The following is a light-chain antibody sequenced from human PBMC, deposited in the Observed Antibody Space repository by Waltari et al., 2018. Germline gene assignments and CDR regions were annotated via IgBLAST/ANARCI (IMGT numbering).Light chain of an antibody. CDR1: QDISNY. V-gene: IGKV1-33*01. CDR3: QQYDNLPQLT. Sequence: DIQMTQSPSSLSASVGDRVTTTTQASQDISNYLNWYQQKPGKPPTLLKYDASNMDTGVPARFSGRRSGTDITVSISSLETEDIATYYCQQYDNLPQLTFGGGTKVEIK. CDR2: DAS. J-gene: IGKJ4*01.